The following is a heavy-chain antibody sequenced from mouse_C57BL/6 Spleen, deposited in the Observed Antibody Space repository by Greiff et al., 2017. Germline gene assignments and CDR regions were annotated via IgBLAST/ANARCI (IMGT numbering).Heavy chain of an antibody. D-gene: IGHD2-5*01. CDR2: IHPNSGST. J-gene: IGHJ4*01. CDR1: GYTFTSYW. CDR3: ARRGYSNCGYAMDY. Sequence: QVQLQQPGAELVRPGSSVKLSCKASGYTFTSYWMHWVKQRPGRGLEWIGRIHPNSGSTNYNEKFKSKATLTVDKSSSTAYMQLSSLTSEDSAVYYCARRGYSNCGYAMDYWGQGTSVTVSS. V-gene: IGHV1-64*01.